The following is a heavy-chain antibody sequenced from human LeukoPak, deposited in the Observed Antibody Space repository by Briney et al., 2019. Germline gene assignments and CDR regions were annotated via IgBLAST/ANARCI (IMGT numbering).Heavy chain of an antibody. CDR1: GFTFDDYA. CDR3: ASWVAAAGKGY. V-gene: IGHV3-21*01. D-gene: IGHD6-13*01. Sequence: GRSLRLSCAASGFTFDDYATHWVRQAPGKGLEWVSSISSSSSYIYYADSVKGRFTISRDNAKNSLYLQMNSLRAEDTAVYYCASWVAAAGKGYWGQGTLVTVSS. CDR2: ISSSSSYI. J-gene: IGHJ4*02.